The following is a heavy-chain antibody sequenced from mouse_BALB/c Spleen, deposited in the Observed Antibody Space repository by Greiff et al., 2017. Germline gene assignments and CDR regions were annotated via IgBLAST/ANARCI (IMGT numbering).Heavy chain of an antibody. J-gene: IGHJ4*01. CDR1: GFTFSSYT. D-gene: IGHD2-14*01. CDR3: ARHVEVRQEWGAMDY. V-gene: IGHV5-12-2*01. Sequence: EVQVVESGGGLVQPGGSLKLSCAASGFTFSSYTMSWVRQTPEKRLEWVAYISNGGGSTYYPDTVKGRFTISRDNAKNTLYLQMSSLKSEDTAMYYCARHVEVRQEWGAMDYWGQGTSVTVSS. CDR2: ISNGGGST.